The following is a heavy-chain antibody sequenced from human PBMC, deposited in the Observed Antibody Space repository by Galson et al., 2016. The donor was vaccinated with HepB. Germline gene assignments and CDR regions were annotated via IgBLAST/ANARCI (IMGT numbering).Heavy chain of an antibody. CDR3: ARDLNDRSGYYFGAFGF. D-gene: IGHD3-22*01. J-gene: IGHJ3*01. Sequence: SLRLSCAASGFTFNNYAMNWVRQTPGKGLEWVSVIGYSGETTYYADSVKGRFIISRDNSKSTLYLQMNSLRGDDTAVYYRARDLNDRSGYYFGAFGFWGQGTLVTVSS. CDR2: IGYSGETT. CDR1: GFTFNNYA. V-gene: IGHV3-23*01.